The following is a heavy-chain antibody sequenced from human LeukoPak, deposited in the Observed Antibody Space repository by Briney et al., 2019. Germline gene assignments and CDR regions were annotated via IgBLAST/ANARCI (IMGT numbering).Heavy chain of an antibody. V-gene: IGHV4-34*12. D-gene: IGHD3-10*01. CDR2: IFYSGSN. Sequence: SDTLSLTCAVYGGSFSGYYWGWVRQPPGKAREWIGNIFYSGSNYYSPSLKSRFTISLDTSRNQFSLKLNSVAAADTAVYYCAKSNGYGLVDIWGQGTMVTVSS. CDR3: AKSNGYGLVDI. J-gene: IGHJ3*02. CDR1: GGSFSGYY.